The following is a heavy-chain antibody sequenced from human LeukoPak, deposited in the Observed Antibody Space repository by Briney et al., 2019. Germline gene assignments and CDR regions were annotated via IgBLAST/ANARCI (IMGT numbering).Heavy chain of an antibody. J-gene: IGHJ3*02. Sequence: SETLSLTCTISGGSISSYYWSWIRQPAGKGLEWIGRIYTSGSTNYNPSLKSRVTMSVDTSKNQFSLKLSSVTAADTAVYYCARDSIAAAGWAFDIWGQGAMVTVSS. V-gene: IGHV4-4*07. CDR3: ARDSIAAAGWAFDI. D-gene: IGHD6-13*01. CDR2: IYTSGST. CDR1: GGSISSYY.